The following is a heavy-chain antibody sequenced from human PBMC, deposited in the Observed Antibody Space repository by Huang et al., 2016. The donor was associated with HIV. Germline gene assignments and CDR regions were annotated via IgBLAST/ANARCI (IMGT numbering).Heavy chain of an antibody. J-gene: IGHJ3*02. V-gene: IGHV4-34*01. D-gene: IGHD1-1*01. Sequence: QVQLQQWGAGLLKPSETLSLTCAVYGGSFSGYYWSWIRQSPGKGLEWIGEINHRGSNNDHPSLKSRLTIAVDTSKNQFSLKLSSVTAADTAVYYCARERMMSWLDDHDAFDIWGQGTMVTVSS. CDR3: ARERMMSWLDDHDAFDI. CDR2: INHRGSN. CDR1: GGSFSGYY.